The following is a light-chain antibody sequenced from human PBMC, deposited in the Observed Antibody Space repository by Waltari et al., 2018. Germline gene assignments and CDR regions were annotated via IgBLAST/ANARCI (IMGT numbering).Light chain of an antibody. CDR3: QQYGSSPLT. Sequence: RATRSCRASQSVSSNYLAWYQQKPGQAPRLLIYGASSRATGIPDRFSGSGSGTDFTLTISRLEPEDFAVYYCQQYGSSPLTFGQGTKLEIK. J-gene: IGKJ2*01. CDR1: QSVSSNY. CDR2: GAS. V-gene: IGKV3-20*01.